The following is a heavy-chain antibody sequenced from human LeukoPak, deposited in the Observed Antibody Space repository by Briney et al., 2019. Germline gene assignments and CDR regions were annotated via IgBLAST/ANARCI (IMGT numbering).Heavy chain of an antibody. Sequence: GRSLRLSCAASGFTFSSYAMSWVRQAPGKGLEWVSAIGGDAISTYYADSVKGRFSISRDNSKNTLYLQMNSLRADDTAVYYCAKDLWKADYWGQGTLVTVSS. J-gene: IGHJ4*02. CDR3: AKDLWKADY. D-gene: IGHD3-3*01. CDR2: IGGDAIST. V-gene: IGHV3-23*01. CDR1: GFTFSSYA.